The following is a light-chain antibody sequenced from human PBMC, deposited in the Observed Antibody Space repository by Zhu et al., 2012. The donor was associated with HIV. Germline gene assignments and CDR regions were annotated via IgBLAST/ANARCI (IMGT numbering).Light chain of an antibody. Sequence: EIVLTQFPATLSLSPGERATLSCRASQSVSNNLAWYQQKPGQAPRLLIYGASNRATGIAARFSGSGSRTDFTLTISSLEPEDFAVYYCQQSSNWPPGLTFGGGTKVEIK. CDR2: GAS. J-gene: IGKJ4*01. CDR1: QSVSNN. V-gene: IGKV3-11*01. CDR3: QQSSNWPPGLT.